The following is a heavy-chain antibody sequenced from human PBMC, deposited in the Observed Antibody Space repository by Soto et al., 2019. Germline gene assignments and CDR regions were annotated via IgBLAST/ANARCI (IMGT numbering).Heavy chain of an antibody. CDR3: ARGGCSGCFFFLCYAHYRMLISCPALGSSDL. CDR1: GGTLSSYA. J-gene: IGHJ2*01. D-gene: IGHD2-15*01. Sequence: SSVKVSWKASGGTLSSYAISWVRQAPGQGLEWMGGIIPIFGTANYAQKFQGRVTITADESTSTAYMELSSLRSEDTAVYYCARGGCSGCFFFLCYAHYRMLISCPALGSSDL. V-gene: IGHV1-69*13. CDR2: IIPIFGTA.